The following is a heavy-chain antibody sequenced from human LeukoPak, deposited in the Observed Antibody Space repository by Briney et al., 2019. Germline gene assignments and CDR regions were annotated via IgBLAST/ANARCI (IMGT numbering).Heavy chain of an antibody. D-gene: IGHD6-19*01. CDR2: ISGSGGST. J-gene: IGHJ4*02. CDR1: GFTLSSYA. Sequence: QAGGSLRLSCAASGFTLSSYAMSWVRQAPGKGLEWVSAISGSGGSTYYADSVKGRLTISRDNSKNTLYLQMSSVRAEDTAVYYCAKVRLYYFDYWGQGTLVTVSS. V-gene: IGHV3-23*01. CDR3: AKVRLYYFDY.